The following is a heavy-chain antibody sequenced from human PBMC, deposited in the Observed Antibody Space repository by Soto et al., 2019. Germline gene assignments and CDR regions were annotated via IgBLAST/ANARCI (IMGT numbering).Heavy chain of an antibody. Sequence: PSETLSLTCTVSGGSISSYYWSWIRQPPGKGLEWIGYIYYSGSTNYNPSLKSRVTISVDTSKNQFSLKLSSVTAADTAVYYCARRYSGYDPIDYWGQGTLVTVS. CDR2: IYYSGST. V-gene: IGHV4-59*08. D-gene: IGHD5-12*01. CDR1: GGSISSYY. J-gene: IGHJ4*02. CDR3: ARRYSGYDPIDY.